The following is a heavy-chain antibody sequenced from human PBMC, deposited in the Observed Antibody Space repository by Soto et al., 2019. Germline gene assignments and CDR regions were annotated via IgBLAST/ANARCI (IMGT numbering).Heavy chain of an antibody. CDR2: IWYDGSNK. D-gene: IGHD3-22*01. CDR3: AGSSGDSFFDY. CDR1: GFTFSSYG. V-gene: IGHV3-33*01. J-gene: IGHJ4*02. Sequence: QVQLVESGGGVVQPGRSLRLSCAASGFTFSSYGMHWVRQAPCKGLEWVAFIWYDGSNKYYADSVKGRFTIYRDNSKNTLYLQMNSLRAEDTAVYYCAGSSGDSFFDYWGQGTLVTVSS.